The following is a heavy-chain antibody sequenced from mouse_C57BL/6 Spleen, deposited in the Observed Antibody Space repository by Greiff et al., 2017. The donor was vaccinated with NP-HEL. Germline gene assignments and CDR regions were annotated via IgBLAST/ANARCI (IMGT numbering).Heavy chain of an antibody. CDR3: ARERQLRPAYFDY. J-gene: IGHJ2*01. CDR1: GYSFTGYY. CDR2: INPSTGGT. D-gene: IGHD3-2*02. V-gene: IGHV1-42*01. Sequence: EVKLMESGPELVKPGASVKISCKASGYSFTGYYMNWVKQSPEKSLEWIGEINPSTGGTTYNQKFKAKATLTVDKSSSTAYMQLKSLTSEDSAVYYCARERQLRPAYFDYWGQGTTLTVSS.